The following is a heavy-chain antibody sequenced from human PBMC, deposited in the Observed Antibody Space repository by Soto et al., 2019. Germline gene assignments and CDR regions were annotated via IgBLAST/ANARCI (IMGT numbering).Heavy chain of an antibody. V-gene: IGHV3-15*01. CDR2: IKSKTDGGTT. Sequence: EVQLAESGGGLVKPGGSLRLSCAASGFTFSNAWMSWVRQAPGKGLEWVGRIKSKTDGGTTDYAAPVKGRFTISRDDSKNTLYLQMNSLKTEDTAVYYCTTVLGYCSGGSCFNWGQGTLVTVSS. J-gene: IGHJ4*02. D-gene: IGHD2-15*01. CDR1: GFTFSNAW. CDR3: TTVLGYCSGGSCFN.